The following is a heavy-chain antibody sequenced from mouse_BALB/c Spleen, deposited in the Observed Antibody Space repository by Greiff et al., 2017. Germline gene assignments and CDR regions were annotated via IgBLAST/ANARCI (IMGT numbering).Heavy chain of an antibody. D-gene: IGHD1-1*01. CDR2: ISYSGST. J-gene: IGHJ4*01. Sequence: VQLKQSGPGLVKPSQSLSLTCTVTGYSITSDYAWNWIRQFPGNKLEWMGYISYSGSTSYNPSLKNRISITRDTSKNQFFLKLNSVTTEDTATYYCARAPLFITTVVRAMDYWGQGTSVTVSS. CDR1: GYSITSDYA. V-gene: IGHV3-2*02. CDR3: ARAPLFITTVVRAMDY.